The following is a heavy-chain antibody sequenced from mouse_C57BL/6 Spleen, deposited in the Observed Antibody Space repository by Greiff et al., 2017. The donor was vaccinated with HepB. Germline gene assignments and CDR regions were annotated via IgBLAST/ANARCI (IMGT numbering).Heavy chain of an antibody. J-gene: IGHJ4*01. V-gene: IGHV1-69*01. D-gene: IGHD3-2*02. CDR1: GYTFTSYW. Sequence: QVQLQQPGAELVMPGASVKLSCKASGYTFTSYWMHWVKQRPGQGLEWIGEIDPSDSYTNYNQKFKGKSTLTVDTSSSTAYMQLSSLTSEDSAVYYCARRLTLYYYAMDYWGQGTSVTVSS. CDR3: ARRLTLYYYAMDY. CDR2: IDPSDSYT.